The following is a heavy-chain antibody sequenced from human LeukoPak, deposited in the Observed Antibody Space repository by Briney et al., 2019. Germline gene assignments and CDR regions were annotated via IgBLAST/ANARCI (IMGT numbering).Heavy chain of an antibody. Sequence: SQTLSLTCTVSGGSISSGDYYWSWIRQHPGEGLVWIGYIYYSGSTYYNPSLKSRVTISVDTSKNQFSLQLSSAAAADTAVYYCARVTAIVPAAMTGYYFDYWGQGTLVIVSS. J-gene: IGHJ4*02. V-gene: IGHV4-31*03. CDR1: GGSISSGDYY. CDR3: ARVTAIVPAAMTGYYFDY. D-gene: IGHD2-2*01. CDR2: IYYSGST.